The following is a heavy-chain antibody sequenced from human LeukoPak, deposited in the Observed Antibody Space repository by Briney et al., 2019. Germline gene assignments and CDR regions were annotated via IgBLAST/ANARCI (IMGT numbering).Heavy chain of an antibody. D-gene: IGHD3-3*01. Sequence: GGSLRLSCAASGFTFSSYAMNWVPQAPGKGLEWVSSIDSSSSYIYYADSVKGRFTISRANAKNSLFLQMNSLRAEDTAVYYCARGPHGGFVIIPTEFWGQGTLVTVSS. V-gene: IGHV3-21*01. CDR2: IDSSSSYI. CDR1: GFTFSSYA. J-gene: IGHJ4*02. CDR3: ARGPHGGFVIIPTEF.